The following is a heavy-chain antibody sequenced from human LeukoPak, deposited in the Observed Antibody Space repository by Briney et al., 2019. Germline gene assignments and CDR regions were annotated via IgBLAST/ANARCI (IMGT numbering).Heavy chain of an antibody. Sequence: PSETLSLTCAVSGGSISSGGYSWSWIRQPPGKGLEWIGYIYHSGSTYYNPSLKSRVTISVDRSKNQFSLKLSSVTAADTAVYYCASFYNWNDVFDYWGQGTLVTVSS. V-gene: IGHV4-30-2*01. CDR1: GGSISSGGYS. D-gene: IGHD1-20*01. J-gene: IGHJ4*02. CDR3: ASFYNWNDVFDY. CDR2: IYHSGST.